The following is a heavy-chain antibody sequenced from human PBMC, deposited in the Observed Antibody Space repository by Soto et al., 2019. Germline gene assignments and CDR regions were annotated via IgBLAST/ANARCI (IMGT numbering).Heavy chain of an antibody. CDR2: IYYSGST. J-gene: IGHJ6*02. D-gene: IGHD2-2*01. Sequence: QVQLQESGPGLVKPSQTLSLTCTVSGGSISSGGYYWSWIRQHPGKGLEWIGYIYYSGSTYYNPSLKSRVTRSVDTSKNQFSLKLSSVTAADTAVYYCARDSIVVVPAAKRYYYYYGMDVWGQGTTVTVSS. CDR1: GGSISSGGYY. V-gene: IGHV4-31*03. CDR3: ARDSIVVVPAAKRYYYYYGMDV.